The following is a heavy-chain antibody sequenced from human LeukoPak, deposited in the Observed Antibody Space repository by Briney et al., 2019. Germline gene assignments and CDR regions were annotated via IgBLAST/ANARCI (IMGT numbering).Heavy chain of an antibody. CDR2: ISYDGGNK. CDR3: AREYYYDSSGRPPLDY. J-gene: IGHJ4*02. Sequence: GGSLRLSCAASGFTFSSYAMHWVRQAPGKGLEWVAVISYDGGNKYYADSVKGRFTISRDNSKNTLYLQMNSLRAEDTAVYYCAREYYYDSSGRPPLDYWGQGTLVTVSS. D-gene: IGHD3-22*01. CDR1: GFTFSSYA. V-gene: IGHV3-30-3*01.